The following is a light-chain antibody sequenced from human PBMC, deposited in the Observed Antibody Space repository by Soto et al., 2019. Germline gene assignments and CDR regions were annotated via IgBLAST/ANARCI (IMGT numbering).Light chain of an antibody. CDR2: EVS. J-gene: IGLJ1*01. Sequence: QSALTQPPSASGSPGQSVTISCTGTSSDVGAYNYVSWYQQHPGEAPKLMIYEVSKRPSGVPDRFSGSKSGNTASLTVSGLQAEDEADYYCSSYAGSNIYVFGTGTKVTVL. CDR3: SSYAGSNIYV. CDR1: SSDVGAYNY. V-gene: IGLV2-8*01.